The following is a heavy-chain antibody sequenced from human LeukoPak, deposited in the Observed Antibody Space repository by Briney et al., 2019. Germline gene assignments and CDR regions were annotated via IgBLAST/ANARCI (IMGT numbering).Heavy chain of an antibody. Sequence: GGSLRLSCAASGFTFTTYWMHWVRQAPGKGLVWVSHINSDGSITSYADSVKGRFTISRDNAKNTLYLQMNSLRAEDTAVYYCARDAVDTADAVWGQGTSVTVSS. CDR1: GFTFTTYW. CDR2: INSDGSIT. CDR3: ARDAVDTADAV. V-gene: IGHV3-74*01. D-gene: IGHD5-18*01. J-gene: IGHJ6*02.